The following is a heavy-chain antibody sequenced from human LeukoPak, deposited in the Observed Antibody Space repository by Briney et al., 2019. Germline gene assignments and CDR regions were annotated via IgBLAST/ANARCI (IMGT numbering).Heavy chain of an antibody. CDR2: ISGSGGST. CDR3: AKPPKIYGGNPGGYFDY. V-gene: IGHV3-23*01. CDR1: GFTFSSYA. J-gene: IGHJ4*02. D-gene: IGHD4-23*01. Sequence: PGGSLRLSCAASGFTFSSYAMSWVRQAPGKGLEWVSAISGSGGSTYYADSVKGRFTISRDNSKNTLYLQMNSLRAEDTAVYYCAKPPKIYGGNPGGYFDYWGQGTLVTVSS.